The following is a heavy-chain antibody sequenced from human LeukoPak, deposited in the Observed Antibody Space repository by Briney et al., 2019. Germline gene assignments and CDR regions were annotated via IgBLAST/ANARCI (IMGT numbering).Heavy chain of an antibody. V-gene: IGHV3-23*01. J-gene: IGHJ4*02. CDR3: AKPASGSWYPTDFDY. D-gene: IGHD6-13*01. Sequence: GGSLRLSCAASGFTFSSYAMSWVRQAPGKGLEWVSAISGSGGSTYYADSVKGRFTISRDNSKNTLYLQMNSLRAEDTTVYYCAKPASGSWYPTDFDYWGQGTLVTVSS. CDR2: ISGSGGST. CDR1: GFTFSSYA.